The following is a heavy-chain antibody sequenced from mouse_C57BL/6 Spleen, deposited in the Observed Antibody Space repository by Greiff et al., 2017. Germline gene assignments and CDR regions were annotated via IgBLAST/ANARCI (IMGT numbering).Heavy chain of an antibody. D-gene: IGHD1-1*02. CDR2: IYPGDGDT. V-gene: IGHV1-82*01. CDR3: EGVEGLDY. Sequence: QVLLQQSGPELVKPGASVKISCTASGYAFSRSWMNWVKQRPGQGLEWIGRIYPGDGDTNYNGKFKGKATLTADKSSSTAYMKLGSRTSEDYEVYSCEGVEGLDYWGQGTTLPVSS. CDR1: GYAFSRSW. J-gene: IGHJ2*01.